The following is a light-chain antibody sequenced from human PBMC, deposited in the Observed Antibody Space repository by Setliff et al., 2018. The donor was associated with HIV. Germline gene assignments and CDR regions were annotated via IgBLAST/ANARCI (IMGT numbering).Light chain of an antibody. J-gene: IGLJ1*01. CDR2: DVN. Sequence: QSALTQPASVSGSPGQSITISCTGTSSDLGGYNYVSWYQQLPGKAPKLMIYDVNKRPSGIPDRFSGSKSGNTASLTISGLQAADEADYYCCSYGGPSTFYVFGTGTKVTV. V-gene: IGLV2-11*01. CDR3: CSYGGPSTFYV. CDR1: SSDLGGYNY.